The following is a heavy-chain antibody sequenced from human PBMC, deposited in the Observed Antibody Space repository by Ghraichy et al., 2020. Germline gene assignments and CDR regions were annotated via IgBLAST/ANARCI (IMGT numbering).Heavy chain of an antibody. CDR2: INHSGST. Sequence: SETLSLTCAVYGGSFSGYYWSWIRQPPGKGLEWIGEINHSGSTNYNPSLKSRVTISVDTSKNQFSLKLSSVSAADTAVYYCARGLQYPWFDYWGQGTLVTVSS. CDR1: GGSFSGYY. J-gene: IGHJ4*02. D-gene: IGHD2-2*01. V-gene: IGHV4-34*01. CDR3: ARGLQYPWFDY.